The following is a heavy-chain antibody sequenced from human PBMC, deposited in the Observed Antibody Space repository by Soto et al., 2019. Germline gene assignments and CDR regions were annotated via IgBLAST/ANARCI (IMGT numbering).Heavy chain of an antibody. CDR1: GLTLSDAW. J-gene: IGHJ4*02. CDR2: IKTKSDGAVT. D-gene: IGHD5-18*01. CDR3: AREWLGDFV. V-gene: IGHV3-15*05. Sequence: EVQLVESGGGLVKPGGSLRLSCVGSGLTLSDAWMNWVRQMPGKGPEWVGRIKTKSDGAVTDYAALAKGRFTISRDDSENTVYLHMNSLKTEDTAVYYCAREWLGDFVWGQGTLVTVSS.